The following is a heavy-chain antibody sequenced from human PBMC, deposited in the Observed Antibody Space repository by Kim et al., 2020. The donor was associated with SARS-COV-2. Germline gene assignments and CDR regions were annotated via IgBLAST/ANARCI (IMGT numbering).Heavy chain of an antibody. CDR2: IKSKTDGGTT. V-gene: IGHV3-15*01. Sequence: GGSLRLSCAASGFTFSNAWMTWVRQAPGKGLEWVGRIKSKTDGGTTDYAAPVKGRFTISRDDSKNTLCLQMNSLKTEDTAVYYCTTDSSTTVTTFNGDVGNYWGQGTLVTVSS. J-gene: IGHJ4*02. CDR1: GFTFSNAW. CDR3: TTDSSTTVTTFNGDVGNY. D-gene: IGHD4-17*01.